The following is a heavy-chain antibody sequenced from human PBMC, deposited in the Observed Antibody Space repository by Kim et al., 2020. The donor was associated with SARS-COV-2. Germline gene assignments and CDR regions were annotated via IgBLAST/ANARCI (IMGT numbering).Heavy chain of an antibody. CDR2: ISSSSSYI. V-gene: IGHV3-21*01. J-gene: IGHJ4*02. Sequence: GGSLRLSCAASGFTFSSYSMNWVRQAPGKGLEWVSSISSSSSYIYYADSVKGRFTISRDNAKNSLYLQMNSLRAEDTAVYYCARGKGYYGSGSHPALFDYWGQGTLVTVSS. D-gene: IGHD3-10*01. CDR3: ARGKGYYGSGSHPALFDY. CDR1: GFTFSSYS.